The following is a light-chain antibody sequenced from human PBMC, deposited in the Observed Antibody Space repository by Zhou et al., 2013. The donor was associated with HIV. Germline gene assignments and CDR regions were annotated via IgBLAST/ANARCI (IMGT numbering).Light chain of an antibody. Sequence: DIQMTQSPSTLSASVGDRITITCRASQGISSYLAWYQQKPGKAPKLLIYAASTLQSGVPSRFSGSGFGTEFTLTISNLQPDDFATYYCQHYSSESDYTFGQGTTLEI. V-gene: IGKV1-9*01. CDR3: QHYSSESDYT. J-gene: IGKJ2*01. CDR2: AAS. CDR1: QGISSY.